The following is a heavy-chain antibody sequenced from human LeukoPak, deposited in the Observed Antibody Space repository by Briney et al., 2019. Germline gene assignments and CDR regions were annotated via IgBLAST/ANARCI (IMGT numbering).Heavy chain of an antibody. J-gene: IGHJ4*02. CDR1: GGSISSYY. V-gene: IGHV4-59*01. Sequence: SETLSLTCTVSGGSISSYYWSWSRQPPGKGLEWVGYIYYRGSTNYNPSLKSRVTISVDTSKNQFSLKLSSVTAADTAVYYCARGNGDYRGYYFDYWGQGTLVTVSS. CDR2: IYYRGST. CDR3: ARGNGDYRGYYFDY. D-gene: IGHD4-17*01.